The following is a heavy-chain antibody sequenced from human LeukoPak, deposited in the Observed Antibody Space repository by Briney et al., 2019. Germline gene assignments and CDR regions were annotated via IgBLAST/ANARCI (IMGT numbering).Heavy chain of an antibody. CDR2: ISTSSSYI. J-gene: IGHJ4*02. V-gene: IGHV3-21*01. CDR3: ARVPGYYYDSRGHDY. D-gene: IGHD3-22*01. CDR1: GFIFSSYN. Sequence: GGSLRLSCAASGFIFSSYNMNWVRQAPGKGLEWVSSISTSSSYIYYADSVKGRFTISRDNAKNSLYLQMNSLRGEDTAVYYCARVPGYYYDSRGHDYWGQGTLVTVSS.